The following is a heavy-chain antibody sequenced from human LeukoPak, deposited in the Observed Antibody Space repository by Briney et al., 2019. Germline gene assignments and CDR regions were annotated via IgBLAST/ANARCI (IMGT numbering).Heavy chain of an antibody. CDR1: GNTFTSYA. CDR2: ISAYNGNT. J-gene: IGHJ6*03. V-gene: IGHV1-18*01. D-gene: IGHD4-23*01. Sequence: ASVKVSCKASGNTFTSYAITWVRQAPGQGLEWMGWISAYNGNTNYAQKLQGRVTMTTDTSTSTAYMELSSLRSEDTAVYYCARTERWLGWDYYYYMDVWGKGTTVTISS. CDR3: ARTERWLGWDYYYYMDV.